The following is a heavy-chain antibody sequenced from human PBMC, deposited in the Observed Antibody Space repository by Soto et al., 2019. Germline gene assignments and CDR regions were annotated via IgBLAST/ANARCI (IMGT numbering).Heavy chain of an antibody. D-gene: IGHD3-9*01. CDR2: ISSSSSYI. J-gene: IGHJ6*03. CDR1: GFTFSSYS. Sequence: NPGGSLRLSCAASGFTFSSYSMNWVRQAPGKGLEWVSSISSSSSYIYYADSVKGRFTISRDNAKNSLYLQMNSLRAEDTAVYYCARDGDDILTGYPLNHYYYYYMDVWGKGTTVTVSS. CDR3: ARDGDDILTGYPLNHYYYYYMDV. V-gene: IGHV3-21*01.